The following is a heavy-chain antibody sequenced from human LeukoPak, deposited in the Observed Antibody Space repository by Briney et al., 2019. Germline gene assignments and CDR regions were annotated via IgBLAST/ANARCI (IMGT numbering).Heavy chain of an antibody. CDR1: GYTFTSNY. D-gene: IGHD2-2*01. CDR2: ISPSGGST. Sequence: ASVKVSCKAFGYTFTSNYMHWVRQAPGQGPEWMGVISPSGGSTTYAQKFQGRLTLTRDMSTSTDYLELSSLRSEDTAVYYCARGAVVPLNWGQGTLVTVSS. CDR3: ARGAVVPLN. J-gene: IGHJ4*02. V-gene: IGHV1-46*01.